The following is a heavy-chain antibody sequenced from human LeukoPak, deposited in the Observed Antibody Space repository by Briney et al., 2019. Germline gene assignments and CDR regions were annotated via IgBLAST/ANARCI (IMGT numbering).Heavy chain of an antibody. CDR1: YA. CDR2: ISGSGGST. V-gene: IGHV3-23*01. Sequence: YAMSWVRQAPGKGLEXVSAISGSGGSTYYADSVKGRFTISRDNSKNTLYLQMNSLRAEDTAVYYCAKRGDSGYESFDPWGQGTLVTVSS. D-gene: IGHD5-12*01. J-gene: IGHJ5*02. CDR3: AKRGDSGYESFDP.